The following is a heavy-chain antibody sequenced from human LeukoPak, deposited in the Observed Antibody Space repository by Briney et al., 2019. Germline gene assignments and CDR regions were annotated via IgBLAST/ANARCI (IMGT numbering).Heavy chain of an antibody. CDR1: GGSISSYY. CDR3: ARAGGSYDFWSGYYRDYYYYGMDV. D-gene: IGHD3-3*01. J-gene: IGHJ6*02. CDR2: IYYSGST. Sequence: SETLSLTCTVSGGSISSYYWSWIRQPPGKGLEWIGYIYYSGSTNYNPSLKSRVTISVDTSKNQFSLKLSSVTAADTAVYYCARAGGSYDFWSGYYRDYYYYGMDVWGQGTTVTVSS. V-gene: IGHV4-59*01.